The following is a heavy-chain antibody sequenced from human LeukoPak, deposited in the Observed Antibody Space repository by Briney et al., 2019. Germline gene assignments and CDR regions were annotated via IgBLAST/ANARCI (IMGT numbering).Heavy chain of an antibody. CDR2: IGAYNGNT. CDR3: ARDQRTGGVDY. V-gene: IGHV1-18*01. D-gene: IGHD2-8*02. Sequence: GASVKVSCKASGYTFTSYGISWVRQAPGQGLEWMGWIGAYNGNTNYAQKLQGRVTMTTDTSTSTAYVELRSLRSDDTAVYYCARDQRTGGVDYWGQGTLVTVSS. CDR1: GYTFTSYG. J-gene: IGHJ4*02.